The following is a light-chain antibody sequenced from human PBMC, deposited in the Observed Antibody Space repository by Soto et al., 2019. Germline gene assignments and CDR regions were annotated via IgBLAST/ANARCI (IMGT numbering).Light chain of an antibody. CDR2: EAS. J-gene: IGKJ4*01. CDR3: QQHANWPLT. CDR1: QSVGNN. Sequence: EIVLTQSPATLSLSPGERATLSCRASQSVGNNLAWYQQKPGQAPGLLIYEASTRATGIPARFSGSGSGTDFTLTISSLEPEDFAVYYCQQHANWPLTFGGGIKVDIK. V-gene: IGKV3-11*01.